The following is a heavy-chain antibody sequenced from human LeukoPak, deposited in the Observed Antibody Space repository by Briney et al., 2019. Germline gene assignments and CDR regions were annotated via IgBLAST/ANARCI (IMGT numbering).Heavy chain of an antibody. CDR1: GFTFSSYG. Sequence: GGSLRLPCAASGFTFSSYGMHWVRQAPGKGLEWVAVIWYDGSNKYYADSVKGRFTISRDNSKNTLYLQMNSLRAEDTAVYYCARENWGIYYYGMDVWGQGTTVTVSS. D-gene: IGHD7-27*01. CDR3: ARENWGIYYYGMDV. J-gene: IGHJ6*02. V-gene: IGHV3-33*01. CDR2: IWYDGSNK.